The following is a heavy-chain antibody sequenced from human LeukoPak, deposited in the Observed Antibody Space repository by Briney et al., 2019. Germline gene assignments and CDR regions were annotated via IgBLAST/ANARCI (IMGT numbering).Heavy chain of an antibody. CDR1: VGFISSYY. D-gene: IGHD5-18*01. Sequence: PSETLSLTCTVSVGFISSYYWYWIRQPPEKGLEWIGYIYYSGSTKYNPSPKSRVTISVDKSKNQFSLKLSSVTAADTAVYYCARARGYSYGYPDYWGQGTLVTVSS. CDR2: IYYSGST. V-gene: IGHV4-59*08. CDR3: ARARGYSYGYPDY. J-gene: IGHJ4*02.